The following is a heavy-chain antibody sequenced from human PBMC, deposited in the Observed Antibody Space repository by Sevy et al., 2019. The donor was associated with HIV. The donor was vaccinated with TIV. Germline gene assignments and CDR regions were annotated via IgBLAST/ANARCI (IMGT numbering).Heavy chain of an antibody. J-gene: IGHJ4*02. CDR2: INPNNGGT. Sequence: ASVKVSCKASGYTFTAYYIHWVRQAPGQGLEWMGWINPNNGGTYFAKKFQASVTLTTATYVNTAYMELRSLRFDDTAIYYCARMGDYYDSSGYYPLKFWGQGTLVTVSS. CDR3: ARMGDYYDSSGYYPLKF. D-gene: IGHD3-22*01. V-gene: IGHV1-2*02. CDR1: GYTFTAYY.